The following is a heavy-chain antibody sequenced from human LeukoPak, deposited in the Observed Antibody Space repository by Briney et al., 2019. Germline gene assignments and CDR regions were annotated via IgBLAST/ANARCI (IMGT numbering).Heavy chain of an antibody. CDR2: IWYDGSNK. Sequence: GGSLRLSCAASGFTFSSYGMHWVRQAPGKGLEWVAVIWYDGSNKYYADSVKGRFTISRDNSKNTLYLQMNSLRAEDTAVYYCAREPDHLPTDAFDIRGQGTMVTVSS. CDR1: GFTFSSYG. CDR3: AREPDHLPTDAFDI. J-gene: IGHJ3*02. V-gene: IGHV3-33*01.